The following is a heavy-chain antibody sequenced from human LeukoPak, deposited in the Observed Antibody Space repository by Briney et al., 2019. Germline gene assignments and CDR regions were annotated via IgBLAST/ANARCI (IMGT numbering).Heavy chain of an antibody. V-gene: IGHV1-18*01. CDR3: ARLSFHYGDYKVDP. CDR1: GYTFTSYG. CDR2: ISAYNGNT. Sequence: GASVKVSCKASGYTFTSYGISWVRQAPGQGLEWMGWISAYNGNTNYAQKLQGRVTMTTDTSTSTAYMELRSLRSDDTAVYYCARLSFHYGDYKVDPWGQGTLVTVSS. D-gene: IGHD4-17*01. J-gene: IGHJ5*02.